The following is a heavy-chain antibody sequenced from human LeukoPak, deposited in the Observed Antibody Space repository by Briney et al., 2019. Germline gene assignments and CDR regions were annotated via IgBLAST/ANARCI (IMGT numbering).Heavy chain of an antibody. V-gene: IGHV4-59*06. D-gene: IGHD4-11*01. J-gene: IGHJ6*02. CDR2: VYYSGST. CDR3: AREARDYSNYGYYYGMDV. Sequence: SDTLSLTCTGSGGSISSYFWSWIRQHPGKGLEWIGYVYYSGSTYYNPSLKSRVTISVDTSKNQFSLKLSSVTAADTAVYYCAREARDYSNYGYYYGMDVWGQGTTVTVSS. CDR1: GGSISSYF.